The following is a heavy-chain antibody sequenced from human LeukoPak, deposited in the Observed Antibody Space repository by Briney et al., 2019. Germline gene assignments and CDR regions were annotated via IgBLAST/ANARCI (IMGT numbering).Heavy chain of an antibody. J-gene: IGHJ4*02. CDR1: GFIFDDYA. Sequence: PGGSLRLSCAASGFIFDDYAMHWVRQPPGKGLEWLSGITWNGGSRYYADSVKGRFTISRDNAKNSVYLQMNSLRAEDTAVYYCTRDATYYLRYGYFDYWGQGTLVTVSS. CDR2: ITWNGGSR. CDR3: TRDATYYLRYGYFDY. V-gene: IGHV3-9*01. D-gene: IGHD2/OR15-2a*01.